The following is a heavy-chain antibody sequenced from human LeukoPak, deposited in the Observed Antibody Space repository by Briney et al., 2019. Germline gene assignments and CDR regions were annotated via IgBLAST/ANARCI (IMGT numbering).Heavy chain of an antibody. Sequence: SETLSPTCAVYGGSFSGYYWSWIRQPPGKGLEWIGEINHSGSTNYNPSLKSRVTISVDTSKNQFSLKLSSVTAADTAVYYCARVGVSKLSQPMSPKVDVWGKGTTVTVSS. V-gene: IGHV4-34*01. D-gene: IGHD3-16*01. CDR3: ARVGVSKLSQPMSPKVDV. CDR1: GGSFSGYY. CDR2: INHSGST. J-gene: IGHJ6*04.